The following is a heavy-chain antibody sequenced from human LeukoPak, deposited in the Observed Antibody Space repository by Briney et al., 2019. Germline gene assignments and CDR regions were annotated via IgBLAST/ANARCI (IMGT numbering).Heavy chain of an antibody. D-gene: IGHD2-15*01. Sequence: GGSLRLSCAASGFIFSSYGMHWVRQAPGKGLEWVAFIRYDGSKKYYADSVKGRFTISRDNSKNTLYLQMDSLRDEDTAVYYCAKDPGYFEGKPNWLDPWGQGTLVSVSS. CDR2: IRYDGSKK. CDR1: GFIFSSYG. V-gene: IGHV3-30*02. CDR3: AKDPGYFEGKPNWLDP. J-gene: IGHJ5*02.